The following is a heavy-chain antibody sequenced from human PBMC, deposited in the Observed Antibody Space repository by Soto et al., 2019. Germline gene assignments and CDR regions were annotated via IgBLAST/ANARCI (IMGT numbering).Heavy chain of an antibody. V-gene: IGHV3-23*01. CDR1: GFSFSDYS. D-gene: IGHD1-1*01. CDR3: ARWNGYGDL. J-gene: IGHJ4*02. CDR2: MSIGGEKT. Sequence: EVQVFESGGGLVQPGGSLRLSCAASGFSFSDYSMAWVLQTPEKGLEWVSGMSIGGEKTFYIDSVKGRFIVSRDSSRDTVYFQMNRLRVEDTAVYYCARWNGYGDLWGQGTLVTVSS.